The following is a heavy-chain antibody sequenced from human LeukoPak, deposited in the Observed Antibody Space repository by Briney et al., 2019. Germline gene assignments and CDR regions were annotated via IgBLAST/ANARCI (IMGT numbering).Heavy chain of an antibody. CDR1: GDSVSSNSGA. CDR3: VGGPGSLLH. CDR2: TYYRSKWYN. V-gene: IGHV6-1*01. Sequence: SQTLSLTCAISGDSVSSNSGAWNWIRQSPSRGLEWLGRTYYRSKWYNGYVVSVKSRITINPDTSKTQFSLHLTSVPPEDPAVYYCVGGPGSLLHWGQGILVTVSS. J-gene: IGHJ4*02.